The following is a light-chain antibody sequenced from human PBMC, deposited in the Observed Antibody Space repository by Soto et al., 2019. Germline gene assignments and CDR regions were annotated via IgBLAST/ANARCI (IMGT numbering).Light chain of an antibody. CDR2: DAY. J-gene: IGKJ1*01. CDR3: QQYNNWPET. Sequence: EIMMTQSQATLSVSPGERATLSCRASQSVSSNLAWYQQKPCQAPRLLIYDAYSRATGIPARLSGSGSGTDFTLTISSLHSEDFAVYYCQQYNNWPETFGQGTKVEIK. V-gene: IGKV3-15*01. CDR1: QSVSSN.